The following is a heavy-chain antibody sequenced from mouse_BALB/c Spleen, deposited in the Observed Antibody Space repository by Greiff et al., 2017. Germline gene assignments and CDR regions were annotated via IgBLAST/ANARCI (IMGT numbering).Heavy chain of an antibody. V-gene: IGHV5-9-4*01. Sequence: EVNLVESGGGLVKPGGSLKLSCAASGFTFSSYAMSWVRQSPEKRLEWVAEISSGGSYTYYPDTVTGRFTISRDNAKNTLYLEMSSLRSEDTAMYYCARNHDGYYPYFDYWGQGTTLTVSS. CDR3: ARNHDGYYPYFDY. D-gene: IGHD2-3*01. CDR1: GFTFSSYA. J-gene: IGHJ2*01. CDR2: ISSGGSYT.